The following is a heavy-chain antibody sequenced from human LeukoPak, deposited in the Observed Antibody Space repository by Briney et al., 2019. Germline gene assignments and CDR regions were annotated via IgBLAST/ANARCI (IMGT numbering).Heavy chain of an antibody. Sequence: SETLSLTCTVSGGSISGGGYYWSWIRQHPGKGLEWIGYIYYSGSTYYNPSLKSRVTISVDTSKKQFSLKLTSVTAADTAVYYCARPNARDGYYYDAFDIWGQGTVVTVSS. CDR1: GGSISGGGYY. D-gene: IGHD5-24*01. V-gene: IGHV4-31*03. CDR2: IYYSGST. J-gene: IGHJ3*02. CDR3: ARPNARDGYYYDAFDI.